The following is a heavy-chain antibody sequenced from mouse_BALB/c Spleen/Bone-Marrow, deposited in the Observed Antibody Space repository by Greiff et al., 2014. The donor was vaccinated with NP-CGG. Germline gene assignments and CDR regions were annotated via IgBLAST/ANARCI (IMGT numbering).Heavy chain of an antibody. V-gene: IGHV1-37*01. CDR1: GYSFTGYT. CDR2: INPYNGGT. Sequence: EVQRVESGPELVKPGASMKISCKASGYSFTGYTMNWVKQSHGKNLEWIGLINPYNGGTIYNQKFKGKATLTVDKSSSTAYVELLSLTSEDSAVYYCARRTMITAMDYWGQGTSVTVSS. D-gene: IGHD2-4*01. J-gene: IGHJ4*01. CDR3: ARRTMITAMDY.